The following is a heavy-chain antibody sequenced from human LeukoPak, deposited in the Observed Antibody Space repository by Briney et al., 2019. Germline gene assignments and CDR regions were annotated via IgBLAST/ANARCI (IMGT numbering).Heavy chain of an antibody. CDR3: ARRHWYYDSSGYYRGYYFDS. CDR1: GYSFTEHW. V-gene: IGHV5-51*01. J-gene: IGHJ4*02. Sequence: GESPKISCQSFGYSFTEHWIGWVRQMPGKGLEWMGTIFPRDSDTRYSPSFQGQVTISVDRLTTTAYLQWSSLKASDTAVYYCARRHWYYDSSGYYRGYYFDSWGQGTLLTVSS. D-gene: IGHD3-22*01. CDR2: IFPRDSDT.